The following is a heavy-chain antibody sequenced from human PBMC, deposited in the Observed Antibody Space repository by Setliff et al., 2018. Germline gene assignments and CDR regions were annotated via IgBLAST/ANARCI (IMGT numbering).Heavy chain of an antibody. J-gene: IGHJ3*02. CDR1: GFTFSSYW. D-gene: IGHD1-26*01. V-gene: IGHV3-74*01. CDR2: INSDESST. Sequence: GESLRLSCAASGFTFSSYWMHWVRQAPGKGLVWVSRINSDESSTSYADSVKGRFTISRDNAKNTLYLQMNSLRAEDTAVYYCARVSSSGSYYLAMPAAFDIWGQGTMVTVSS. CDR3: ARVSSSGSYYLAMPAAFDI.